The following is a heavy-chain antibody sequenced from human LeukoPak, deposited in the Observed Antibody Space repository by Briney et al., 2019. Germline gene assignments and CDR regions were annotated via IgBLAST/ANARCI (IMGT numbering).Heavy chain of an antibody. CDR2: ISAYNGNT. J-gene: IGHJ3*02. V-gene: IGHV1-18*01. CDR1: GYTFTSYG. CDR3: ARLGDYGDRNHDAFDI. D-gene: IGHD4-17*01. Sequence: ASVKVSCKASGYTFTSYGIGWVRQAPGQGLEWMGWISAYNGNTNYAQKLQGRVTMTTDTSTSTAYMELRSLRSDDTAVYYCARLGDYGDRNHDAFDIWGQGTMVTVSS.